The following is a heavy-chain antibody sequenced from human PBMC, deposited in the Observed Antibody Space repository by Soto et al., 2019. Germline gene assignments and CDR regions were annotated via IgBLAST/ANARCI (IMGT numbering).Heavy chain of an antibody. Sequence: PGESLKISCKGSGYSFTSYWIGWVRQMPGKGLEWMGIIYPGDSDTRYSPSFQGQVTISADKSISTAYLQWSSLKASDTAMYYCATLGIGVAGIRRLRYYFDYWGQGTLVTVSS. V-gene: IGHV5-51*01. J-gene: IGHJ4*02. D-gene: IGHD6-19*01. CDR1: GYSFTSYW. CDR2: IYPGDSDT. CDR3: ATLGIGVAGIRRLRYYFDY.